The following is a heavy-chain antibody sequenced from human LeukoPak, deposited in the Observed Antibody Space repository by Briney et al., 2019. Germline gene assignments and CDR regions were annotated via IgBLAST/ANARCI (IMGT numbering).Heavy chain of an antibody. Sequence: GGSLRLSCAASGFTFSSYGMSWVRQAPGKGLEWVPNIKEGGSGKYYVDSVKGRFTISRDNAKNSLYLQMNSLRAEDTAVYYCASDNEATYYDFWSGFRRHNWFDPWGQGTLVTVSS. CDR2: IKEGGSGK. CDR3: ASDNEATYYDFWSGFRRHNWFDP. J-gene: IGHJ5*02. V-gene: IGHV3-7*03. CDR1: GFTFSSYG. D-gene: IGHD3-3*01.